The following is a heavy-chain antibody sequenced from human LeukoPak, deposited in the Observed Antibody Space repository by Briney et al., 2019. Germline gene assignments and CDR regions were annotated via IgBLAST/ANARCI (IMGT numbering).Heavy chain of an antibody. V-gene: IGHV1-18*01. Sequence: GASVKVPCKASGYTFTSYGISWVRQAPGQGLEWMGWISAYNGNTNYAQKLQGRVTMTTDTSTSTAYMELRSLRSDDTAVYYCARAVDTAMLPDAFDIWGQGTMVTVSS. D-gene: IGHD5-18*01. CDR3: ARAVDTAMLPDAFDI. CDR1: GYTFTSYG. J-gene: IGHJ3*02. CDR2: ISAYNGNT.